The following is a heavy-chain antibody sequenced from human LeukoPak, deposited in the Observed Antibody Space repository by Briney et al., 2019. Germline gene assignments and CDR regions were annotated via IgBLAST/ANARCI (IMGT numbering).Heavy chain of an antibody. CDR3: AREGGSSWYYYYYGMDV. J-gene: IGHJ6*02. V-gene: IGHV1-18*01. CDR1: GYTFTSYG. Sequence: ASVKASCKASGYTFTSYGISWVRQAPGQGLEWMGWISAYNGNTNYAQKLQGRVTMTTDTSTSTAYMELRSLRSDDTAVYYCAREGGSSWYYYYYGMDVWGQGTTVTVSS. D-gene: IGHD6-13*01. CDR2: ISAYNGNT.